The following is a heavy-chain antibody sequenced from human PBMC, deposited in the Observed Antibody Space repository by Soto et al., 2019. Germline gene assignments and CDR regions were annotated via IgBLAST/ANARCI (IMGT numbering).Heavy chain of an antibody. J-gene: IGHJ3*02. V-gene: IGHV4-39*01. CDR1: GGSISSSSYY. D-gene: IGHD5-12*01. CDR2: IYYSGST. Sequence: QLQLQESGPGLVKPSETLSLTCTVSGGSISSSSYYWGWIRQPPGKGLEWIGSIYYSGSTYYNPSLKSRVTISVDTSKNQFSLKLSSVTAADTAVYYCASHEEDGGYYTGAFDIWGQGTMVTVSS. CDR3: ASHEEDGGYYTGAFDI.